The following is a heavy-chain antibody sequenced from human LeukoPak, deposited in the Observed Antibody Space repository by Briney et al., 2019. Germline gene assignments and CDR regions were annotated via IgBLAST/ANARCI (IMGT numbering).Heavy chain of an antibody. CDR2: IGTAGDP. Sequence: GGSLRLSCAASGFTFSSYWMHWVRQATGKGLEWVSAIGTAGDPYYPGSVKGRFTISRENAKNSLYLQMNSLRAGDTAVYYCARGKYSSGWYDLAYYYGMDVWGQGTTVTVSS. D-gene: IGHD6-19*01. V-gene: IGHV3-13*05. CDR1: GFTFSSYW. J-gene: IGHJ6*02. CDR3: ARGKYSSGWYDLAYYYGMDV.